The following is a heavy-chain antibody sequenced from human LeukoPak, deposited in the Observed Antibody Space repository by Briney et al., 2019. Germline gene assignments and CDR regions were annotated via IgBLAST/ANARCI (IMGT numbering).Heavy chain of an antibody. CDR1: GFTFSDYY. V-gene: IGHV3-11*01. CDR3: AKDSGSAPTSYYYDSSGYDS. D-gene: IGHD3-22*01. CDR2: ISSSGSTI. Sequence: PGGSLRLSCAASGFTFSDYYMSWIRQAPGKGLEWVSYISSSGSTIYYADSVKGRFTISRDNAKNSLYLQMNSLRAEDTAVYYCAKDSGSAPTSYYYDSSGYDSWGQGTLVTVSS. J-gene: IGHJ4*02.